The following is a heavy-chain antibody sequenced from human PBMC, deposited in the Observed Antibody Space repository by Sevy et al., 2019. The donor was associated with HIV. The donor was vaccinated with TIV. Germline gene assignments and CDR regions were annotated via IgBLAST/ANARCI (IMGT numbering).Heavy chain of an antibody. CDR2: ISSSSSTI. CDR1: GFTFSSYS. V-gene: IGHV3-48*02. J-gene: IGHJ4*02. Sequence: GESLRLSCAASGFTFSSYSMNWVRQAPGKGLEWVSYISSSSSTIYYAGSVKGRSTISRDNAKNSLYLQMNSLRDEDTAVYYCARDRGFGGVTFDYWGQGTLVTVSS. CDR3: ARDRGFGGVTFDY. D-gene: IGHD3-16*01.